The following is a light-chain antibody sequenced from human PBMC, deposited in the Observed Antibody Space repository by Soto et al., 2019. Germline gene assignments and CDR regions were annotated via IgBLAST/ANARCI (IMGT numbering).Light chain of an antibody. CDR2: GTS. Sequence: EIVLTQSPGTLFLSPGERATLSCRASQTIKSRSLAWYQQKPGQAPRRLIYGTSGRPTNIPDRFSASGSGTDFTLTISRLEPEDFAVYYCQQYGHSPLTFGGGTKV. J-gene: IGKJ4*01. CDR1: QTIKSRS. CDR3: QQYGHSPLT. V-gene: IGKV3-20*01.